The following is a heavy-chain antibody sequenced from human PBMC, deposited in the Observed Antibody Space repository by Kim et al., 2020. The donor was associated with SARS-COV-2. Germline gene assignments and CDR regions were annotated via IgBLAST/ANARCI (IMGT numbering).Heavy chain of an antibody. CDR3: APGYCSGGSCHYYYYGMDV. J-gene: IGHJ6*02. CDR2: ISSNGGST. D-gene: IGHD2-15*01. CDR1: GFTFSSYA. Sequence: GGSLRLSFSASGFTFSSYAMHWVRQAPGKGLEYVSAISSNGGSTYYADSVKGRFTISRDNSKNTLYLQMSSLRAEDTAVYYCAPGYCSGGSCHYYYYGMDVWGQGTTVTVSS. V-gene: IGHV3-64D*09.